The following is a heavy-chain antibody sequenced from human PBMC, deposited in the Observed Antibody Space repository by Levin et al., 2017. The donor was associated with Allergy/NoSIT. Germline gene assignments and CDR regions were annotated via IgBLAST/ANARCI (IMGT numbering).Heavy chain of an antibody. CDR1: GFTFSSYA. J-gene: IGHJ4*01. D-gene: IGHD6-13*01. CDR3: ATVMSSRSWYYHY. CDR2: ISGSGGCT. V-gene: IGHV3-23*01. Sequence: GESLKISCAASGFTFSSYAMSWVRQAPGKGLEWVSAISGSGGCTYYADSVKGRFTISRDNSKNTLYLQMNSLRAEDTAVYYCATVMSSRSWYYHYWGHGTLVTVSS.